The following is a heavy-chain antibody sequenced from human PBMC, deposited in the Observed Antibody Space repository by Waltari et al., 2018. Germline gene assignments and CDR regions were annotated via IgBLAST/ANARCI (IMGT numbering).Heavy chain of an antibody. D-gene: IGHD4-17*01. V-gene: IGHV3-21*01. CDR2: ISSTGHYI. CDR3: ARGFWFTTVTTFTWFDP. CDR1: GFTFSSYS. Sequence: EEQLVESGGDLVKPGGSLRLSCAGSGFTFSSYSLNWVRQAPGKGLEWVSSISSTGHYIYYADSVRGRFTISRDNANNPLYLQMNNLRADDTAIYYCARGFWFTTVTTFTWFDPWGQGTLVTVSS. J-gene: IGHJ5*02.